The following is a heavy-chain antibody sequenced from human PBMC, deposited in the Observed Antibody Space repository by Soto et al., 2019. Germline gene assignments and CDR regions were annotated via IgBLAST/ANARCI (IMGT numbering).Heavy chain of an antibody. CDR2: IYYSGST. V-gene: IGHV4-39*01. CDR3: ARLSSWSRYYHYGMDV. Sequence: PSETLSLTCTVSGGSISSSSYYWGWIRQPPGKGLEWIGSIYYSGSTYYNPSLKSRVTISVDTSKNQFSLKLSSVTAADTAVYYCARLSSWSRYYHYGMDVWGQGTTVTVSS. D-gene: IGHD6-13*01. J-gene: IGHJ6*02. CDR1: GGSISSSSYY.